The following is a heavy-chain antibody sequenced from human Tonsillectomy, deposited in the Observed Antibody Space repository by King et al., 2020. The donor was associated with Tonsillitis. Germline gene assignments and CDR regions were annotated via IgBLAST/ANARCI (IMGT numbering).Heavy chain of an antibody. Sequence: VQLVESGGGVVQPGRSLKLSCAASGFTFRGYAMHWVRQAPGKGLEWVAAISYDGSKEYYADSVKGRFTISRDNSKNPLYLQMNSLRAEDTAVYYCARHSTISLLWFGVDYWGQGTLVTVSS. CDR2: ISYDGSKE. D-gene: IGHD3-10*01. J-gene: IGHJ4*02. CDR1: GFTFRGYA. V-gene: IGHV3-30*01. CDR3: ARHSTISLLWFGVDY.